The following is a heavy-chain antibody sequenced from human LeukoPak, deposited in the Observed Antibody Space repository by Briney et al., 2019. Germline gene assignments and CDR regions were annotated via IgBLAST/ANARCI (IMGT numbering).Heavy chain of an antibody. CDR1: GFTFSSYS. CDR2: ISSSSSYI. V-gene: IGHV3-21*01. CDR3: ARDNDDYYYGMDV. Sequence: GGSLRLSCAASGFTFSSYSMNWVRQAPGKGLEWVSSISSSSSYIYYADSVKGRFTISRDNAKNSLYLLMNSLRAEDTAVYYCARDNDDYYYGMDVWGQGTTVTVSS. D-gene: IGHD3-16*01. J-gene: IGHJ6*02.